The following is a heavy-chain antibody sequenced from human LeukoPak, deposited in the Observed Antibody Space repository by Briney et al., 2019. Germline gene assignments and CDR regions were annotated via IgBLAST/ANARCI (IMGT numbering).Heavy chain of an antibody. CDR3: TTDLWYQLLYRLVDY. Sequence: GSLRLSCAASGFTFSNAWMSWVRQAPGKGLEWVGRIKTKTDGGTTDYAAPVKGRFTISRDDSKNTLYLQMNSLKTEDTAVYYCTTDLWYQLLYRLVDYWGQGTLVTVSS. CDR2: IKTKTDGGTT. D-gene: IGHD2-2*02. CDR1: GFTFSNAW. J-gene: IGHJ4*02. V-gene: IGHV3-15*01.